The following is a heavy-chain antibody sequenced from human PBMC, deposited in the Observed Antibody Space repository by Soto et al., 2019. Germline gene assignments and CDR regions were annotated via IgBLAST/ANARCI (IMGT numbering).Heavy chain of an antibody. J-gene: IGHJ6*02. CDR3: VRQGIGNLHGLVDV. Sequence: QVHLQQSGPGLVKPSETLSLTCTVSSGPSSSHNWGWIRQSPGRGLEWIGYVYNTVGTSYNPSLKSRVTISADTSANHISLTLSSVTAADTAIYYCVRQGIGNLHGLVDVWGQGTTVSVSS. CDR2: VYNTVGT. D-gene: IGHD1-1*01. CDR1: SGPSSSHN. V-gene: IGHV4-59*08.